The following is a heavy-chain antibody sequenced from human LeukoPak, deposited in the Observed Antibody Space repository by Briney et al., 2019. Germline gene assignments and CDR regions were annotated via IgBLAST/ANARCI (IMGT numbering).Heavy chain of an antibody. CDR3: ARAKNSYGPYYYYYYMDV. CDR2: ISSSSSYI. Sequence: KTGGSLRLSCAASGFTFSSYSMNWVRQAPGKGLEWVSSISSSSSYIYYADSVKGRFTISRDNAKNSLYLQMNSLRAEDTAVYYCARAKNSYGPYYYYYYMDVWGKGTTVTVSS. J-gene: IGHJ6*03. CDR1: GFTFSSYS. D-gene: IGHD5-18*01. V-gene: IGHV3-21*01.